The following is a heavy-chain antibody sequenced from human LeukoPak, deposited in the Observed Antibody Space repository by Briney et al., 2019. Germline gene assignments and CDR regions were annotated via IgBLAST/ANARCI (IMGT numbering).Heavy chain of an antibody. J-gene: IGHJ4*02. CDR3: AREYSSSSDPYYFDH. Sequence: SVKVSCKASGGTFSSYAIIWVRQAPGQGLEWMGRIIPIFGTANYAQKFQGRVAITTDESTSAAYMELSSLRSEGTAVYYCAREYSSSSDPYYFDHWGQGPLVTVSS. D-gene: IGHD6-6*01. CDR1: GGTFSSYA. V-gene: IGHV1-69*05. CDR2: IIPIFGTA.